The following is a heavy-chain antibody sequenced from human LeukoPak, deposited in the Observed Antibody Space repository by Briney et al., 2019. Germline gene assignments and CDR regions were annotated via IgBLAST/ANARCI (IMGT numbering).Heavy chain of an antibody. Sequence: PGGSLRLSCAASGFTSSSYGMHWVRQAPGKGLEWVSAISGSGGSTYYADSVKGRFTISRDNSKNTLYLQMNSLRAEDTAVYYCAKDQWFGEFFGPNDIPYYFDYWGQGTLVTVSS. CDR2: ISGSGGST. CDR1: GFTSSSYG. J-gene: IGHJ4*02. D-gene: IGHD3-10*01. V-gene: IGHV3-23*01. CDR3: AKDQWFGEFFGPNDIPYYFDY.